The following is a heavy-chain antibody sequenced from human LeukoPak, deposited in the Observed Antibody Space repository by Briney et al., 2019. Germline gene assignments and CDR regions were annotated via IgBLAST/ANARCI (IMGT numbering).Heavy chain of an antibody. CDR1: GYTFTSYG. CDR3: ARASPGGIVVVPAAHFDY. V-gene: IGHV1-18*01. CDR2: ISAYNGNT. Sequence: GASVKVSCKASGYTFTSYGISWVRQAPGQGLEWMGWISAYNGNTNYAQKLQGRVTMTTDTSTSTAYMELRSLRSDDTAVYYCARASPGGIVVVPAAHFDYWGQGTLVTVSS. D-gene: IGHD2-2*01. J-gene: IGHJ4*02.